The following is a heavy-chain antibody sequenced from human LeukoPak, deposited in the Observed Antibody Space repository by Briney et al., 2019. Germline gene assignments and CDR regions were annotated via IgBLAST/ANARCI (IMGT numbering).Heavy chain of an antibody. CDR3: ARTVQLFGSNWFDP. D-gene: IGHD3-3*01. CDR1: GGTFSSYA. Sequence: GASVKVSCKASGGTFSSYAISWVRQAPGQGLEWMGGIIPIFGTANYAQKFQGRVTITADESTSTAYMELSSLRSDDTAVYYCARTVQLFGSNWFDPWGQGTLVTVSS. CDR2: IIPIFGTA. V-gene: IGHV1-69*13. J-gene: IGHJ5*02.